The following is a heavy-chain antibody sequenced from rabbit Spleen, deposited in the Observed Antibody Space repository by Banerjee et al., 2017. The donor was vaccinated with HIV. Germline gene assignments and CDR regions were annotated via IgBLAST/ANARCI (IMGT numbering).Heavy chain of an antibody. CDR1: GFSFNDDYY. V-gene: IGHV1S45*01. Sequence: QEQLVESGGGLVQPEGSLTLTCTASGFSFNDDYYVCWVRQAPGKGLECIACIYAGSSGSTYYASWAKGRFTISKTSSTTVTLQMTSLTAADTATYFCARDAAGREDFNLWGQGTLVTVS. CDR2: IYAGSSGST. D-gene: IGHD4-2*01. J-gene: IGHJ4*01. CDR3: ARDAAGREDFNL.